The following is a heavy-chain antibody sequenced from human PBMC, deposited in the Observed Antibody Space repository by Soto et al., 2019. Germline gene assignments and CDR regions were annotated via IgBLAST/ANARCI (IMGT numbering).Heavy chain of an antibody. CDR3: ARGYSGSYYGRYYFDY. Sequence: QVQLVQSGAEVKKPGASVKVSCKASGYTFTSYDINWVRQATGQGLEWMGWMNPNSGNTGYAQKSQGRVTMTRKTSISTAYMELGGLRSENTAVYYCARGYSGSYYGRYYFDYWGQGTLVTVSS. J-gene: IGHJ4*02. CDR2: MNPNSGNT. V-gene: IGHV1-8*01. CDR1: GYTFTSYD. D-gene: IGHD1-26*01.